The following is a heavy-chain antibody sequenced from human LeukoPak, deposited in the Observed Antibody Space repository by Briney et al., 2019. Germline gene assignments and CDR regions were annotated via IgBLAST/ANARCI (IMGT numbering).Heavy chain of an antibody. D-gene: IGHD6-13*01. CDR2: ISYDGSNK. CDR3: AKGSSWYLKVDY. CDR1: GFTFSSYG. J-gene: IGHJ4*02. V-gene: IGHV3-30*18. Sequence: GRSLRLSCAASGFTFSSYGMHWVRQAPGKGLEWVVVISYDGSNKYYADSVKGRFTISRDNSKNTLYLQMNSLRAEDTAVYYCAKGSSWYLKVDYWGQGTLVTVSS.